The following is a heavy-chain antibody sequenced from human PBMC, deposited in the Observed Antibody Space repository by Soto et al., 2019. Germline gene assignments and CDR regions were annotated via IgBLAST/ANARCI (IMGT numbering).Heavy chain of an antibody. CDR3: ARVRKTYGDHDY. CDR2: ISANGGTI. J-gene: IGHJ4*02. Sequence: EVQLVESGGGLVQPGGSLRLSCAGSGFSFSNHHMHWVRQAPGKGLEYVSGISANGGTIYYANSVKGRFTISRDNSKNTLFLQMGDLRHEDMAVYYCARVRKTYGDHDYWGQGTLVTVSS. D-gene: IGHD4-17*01. CDR1: GFSFSNHH. V-gene: IGHV3-64*01.